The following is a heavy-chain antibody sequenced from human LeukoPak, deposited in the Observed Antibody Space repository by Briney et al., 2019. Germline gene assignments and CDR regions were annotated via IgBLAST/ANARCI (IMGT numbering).Heavy chain of an antibody. CDR3: ARVPPDKNSSSGLYYYYYMDV. Sequence: SETLSLTCAVSGYSISSSNWWGWIRQPPGKGLEWIGYIYYSGSTNYNPSLKSRVTMSVDTSKNQFSLKLSSVTALDTAVYYCARVPPDKNSSSGLYYYYYMDVWGKGTTVTVSS. CDR2: IYYSGST. CDR1: GYSISSSNW. J-gene: IGHJ6*03. V-gene: IGHV4-28*06. D-gene: IGHD6-6*01.